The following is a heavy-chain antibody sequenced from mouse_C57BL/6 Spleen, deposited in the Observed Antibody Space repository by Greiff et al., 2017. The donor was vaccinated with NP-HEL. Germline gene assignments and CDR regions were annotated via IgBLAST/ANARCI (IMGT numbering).Heavy chain of an antibody. CDR1: GYTFTDYY. V-gene: IGHV1-26*01. CDR2: INPNNGGT. D-gene: IGHD1-1*01. J-gene: IGHJ4*01. CDR3: ARAYYGSSYLYDY. Sequence: EVQLQQSGPELVKPGASVKISCKASGYTFTDYYMNWVKQSHGKSLEWIGDINPNNGGTSYNQKFKGKATLTVDKSSSTAYMELRSLTSEDSAVYYCARAYYGSSYLYDYWGQGTSVTVSS.